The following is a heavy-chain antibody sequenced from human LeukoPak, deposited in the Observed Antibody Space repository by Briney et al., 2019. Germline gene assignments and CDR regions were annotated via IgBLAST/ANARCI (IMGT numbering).Heavy chain of an antibody. D-gene: IGHD6-19*01. V-gene: IGHV1-69*05. Sequence: GSSVKVSCKASGGTFSSYAISWMRQAPGQGLEWMEGIIPIFGTANYAQKFQGRVTITTDESTSTAYMELSSLRSEDTAVYYCARDLSSGWYPNWFDPWGQGTLVTVSS. CDR1: GGTFSSYA. J-gene: IGHJ5*02. CDR3: ARDLSSGWYPNWFDP. CDR2: IIPIFGTA.